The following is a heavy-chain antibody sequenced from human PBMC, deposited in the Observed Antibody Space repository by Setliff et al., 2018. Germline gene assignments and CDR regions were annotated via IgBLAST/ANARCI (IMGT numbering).Heavy chain of an antibody. CDR3: ARDNIGYITGIPYYYYYMDV. D-gene: IGHD1-20*01. V-gene: IGHV1-3*01. J-gene: IGHJ6*03. CDR1: GYTFTSYA. CDR2: TNAGNGNT. Sequence: GASVKVSCKASGYTFTSYAMHWVRQAPGQRLEWMGWTNAGNGNTKYSQKFQGRVTITRDTSASTAYMELSSLRSEDTAVCYCARDNIGYITGIPYYYYYMDVWGKGTTVTVS.